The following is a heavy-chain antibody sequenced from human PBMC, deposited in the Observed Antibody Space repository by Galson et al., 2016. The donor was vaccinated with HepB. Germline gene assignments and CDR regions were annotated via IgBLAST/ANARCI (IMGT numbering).Heavy chain of an antibody. CDR3: AKGGSRYDYFDH. V-gene: IGHV3-23*01. Sequence: SLRLSCAASGFIFSSYAMSWVRQAPGKGLEWVSHVSGRGTTTYYADSVKGRSTISRDNSKNTLHLQMNGLTVEETAVYYCAKGGSRYDYFDHWGQGTLVTVSS. J-gene: IGHJ4*02. CDR2: VSGRGTTT. CDR1: GFIFSSYA. D-gene: IGHD2-15*01.